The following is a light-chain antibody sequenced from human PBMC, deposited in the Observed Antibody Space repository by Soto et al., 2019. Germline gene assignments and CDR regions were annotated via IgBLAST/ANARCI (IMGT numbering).Light chain of an antibody. CDR3: QQYNNWPPWT. CDR2: GAS. CDR1: QSVSSN. J-gene: IGKJ1*01. V-gene: IGKV3-15*01. Sequence: EIVMTQSPATLSVSPGERATLSCRASQSVSSNLAWYQQKPGQAPRLLIYGASTRATGIPARFSGSGSGTEFXXXXSSXQSEDFAVYYCQQYNNWPPWTFGQGTKVEIK.